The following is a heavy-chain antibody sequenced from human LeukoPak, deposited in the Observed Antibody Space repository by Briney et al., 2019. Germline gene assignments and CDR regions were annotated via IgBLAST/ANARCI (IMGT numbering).Heavy chain of an antibody. J-gene: IGHJ4*02. V-gene: IGHV3-53*01. CDR1: GFTVSSNY. CDR2: IYSGGST. CDR3: AREDITMIVTVDY. Sequence: GGSLRLSCAASGFTVSSNYMSWVRQAPGKGLEWVSVIYSGGSTYYADSVKGRFTISRDNSKNTLYLQMNSLRAEDTAVYYCAREDITMIVTVDYWGQGTLVTVSS. D-gene: IGHD3-22*01.